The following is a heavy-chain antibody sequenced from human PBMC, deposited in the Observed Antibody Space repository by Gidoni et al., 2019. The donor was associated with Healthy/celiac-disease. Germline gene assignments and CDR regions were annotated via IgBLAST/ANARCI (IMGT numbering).Heavy chain of an antibody. Sequence: QVQLVASGGGVVQPGRSLRLSCAASGFTFSSYGMHWVRQAPGKGLEWVAVIWYDGSNKYYADSVKGRFTISRDNSKNTLYLQMNSLRAEDTAVYYCARDGYSSGWSPYYYGMDVWGQGTTVTVSS. CDR1: GFTFSSYG. CDR3: ARDGYSSGWSPYYYGMDV. V-gene: IGHV3-33*01. D-gene: IGHD6-19*01. CDR2: IWYDGSNK. J-gene: IGHJ6*02.